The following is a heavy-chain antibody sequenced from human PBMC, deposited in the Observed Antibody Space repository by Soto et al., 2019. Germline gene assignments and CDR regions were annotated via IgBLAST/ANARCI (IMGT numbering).Heavy chain of an antibody. D-gene: IGHD3-10*01. CDR2: INADNGNT. Sequence: ASVKVSCKASGYTFTSYAIHWVRQAPGQRLEWMGWINADNGNTKYSQKFQGRVTITRDTSASTAHMEVSSLRSEDTAVYYCAGDVYYYGSGSPLDYWGQGTLVTVSS. V-gene: IGHV1-3*01. J-gene: IGHJ4*02. CDR3: AGDVYYYGSGSPLDY. CDR1: GYTFTSYA.